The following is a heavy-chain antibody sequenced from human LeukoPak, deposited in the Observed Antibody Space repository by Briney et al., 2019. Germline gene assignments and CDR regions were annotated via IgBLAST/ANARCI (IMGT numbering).Heavy chain of an antibody. V-gene: IGHV3-7*03. D-gene: IGHD3-3*01. CDR1: GFTFSSYW. CDR3: AKGGGHYDFWSGVHYDHFDY. Sequence: GGSLRLSCAASGFTFSSYWMTWVRQAPGKGLEWVATIKVDGSEEYYVDSVKGRFTISRDNSKNTLYLQMNTLRADDTAVYYCAKGGGHYDFWSGVHYDHFDYWGQGTLVTVSS. CDR2: IKVDGSEE. J-gene: IGHJ4*02.